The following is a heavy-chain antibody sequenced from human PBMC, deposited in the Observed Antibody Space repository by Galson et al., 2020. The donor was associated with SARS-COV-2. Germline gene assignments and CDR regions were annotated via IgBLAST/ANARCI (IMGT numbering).Heavy chain of an antibody. Sequence: GASVKVSCKVSGYTLTELSMHWVRQAPGKGLEWMGGFDPEDGETIYAQKFQGRVTMTEDTSTDTAYMELGSLRSEDTAVYYCATAPPMVRGSWFDPWGQGTLVTVSS. CDR2: FDPEDGET. J-gene: IGHJ5*02. V-gene: IGHV1-24*01. CDR1: GYTLTELS. CDR3: ATAPPMVRGSWFDP. D-gene: IGHD3-10*01.